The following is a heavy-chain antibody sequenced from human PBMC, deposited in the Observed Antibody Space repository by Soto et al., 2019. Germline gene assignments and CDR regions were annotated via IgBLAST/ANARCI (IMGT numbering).Heavy chain of an antibody. CDR2: FYYSGST. V-gene: IGHV4-39*01. CDR3: ARISVASRYMDV. J-gene: IGHJ6*03. CDR1: GGSISSSSYY. D-gene: IGHD5-12*01. Sequence: PSETLSLTCTVSGGSISSSSYYWGWIRQSPGKGLEWIGSFYYSGSTYYSPSLKSRVTISGDTSKKQISLRLSSVTAADTAVYYCARISVASRYMDVWGKGNTVTVSS.